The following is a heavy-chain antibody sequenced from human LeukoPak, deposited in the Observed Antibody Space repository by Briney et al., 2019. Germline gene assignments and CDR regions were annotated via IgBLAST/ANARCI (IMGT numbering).Heavy chain of an antibody. CDR1: GFIFSSYS. J-gene: IGHJ6*03. CDR2: ISSSSSTI. CDR3: AKEPAMVRGVHYYYYMDV. D-gene: IGHD3-10*01. Sequence: PGGSLRLSCAASGFIFSSYSMNWVRQAPGKGLEWVSYISSSSSTIYYADSVKGRFTISRDNVKNLLYLQMNSLRAEDTAVYYCAKEPAMVRGVHYYYYMDVWGKGTTVTISS. V-gene: IGHV3-48*04.